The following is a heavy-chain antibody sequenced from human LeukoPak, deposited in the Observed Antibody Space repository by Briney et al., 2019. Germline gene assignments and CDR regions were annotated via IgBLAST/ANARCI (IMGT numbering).Heavy chain of an antibody. J-gene: IGHJ3*02. D-gene: IGHD3-10*01. CDR2: MNPNSGNT. Sequence: ASVKVSCKASGYTFTSYDINWVRHATGQGLEWMGWMNPNSGNTGYAQKFQGRVTMTRNTSISTAYMELSSLRSEDTAVYYCARAGITMVRGVIEGDAFDIWGQGTMVTVSS. CDR3: ARAGITMVRGVIEGDAFDI. CDR1: GYTFTSYD. V-gene: IGHV1-8*01.